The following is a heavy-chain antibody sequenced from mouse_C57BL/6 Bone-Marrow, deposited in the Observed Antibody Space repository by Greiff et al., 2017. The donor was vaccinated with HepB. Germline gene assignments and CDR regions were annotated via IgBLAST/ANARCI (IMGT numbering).Heavy chain of an antibody. CDR2: IDPENGDT. D-gene: IGHD1-1*01. V-gene: IGHV14-4*01. Sequence: VQLQQSGAELVRPGASVKLSCTASGFNIKDDYMHWVKQRPEQGLEWIGWIDPENGDTEYASKFQGKATITADTSSNTAYLQLSSLTSEDTAVYFCARRVDYYAMDYWGQGTSVTVSS. CDR3: ARRVDYYAMDY. J-gene: IGHJ4*01. CDR1: GFNIKDDY.